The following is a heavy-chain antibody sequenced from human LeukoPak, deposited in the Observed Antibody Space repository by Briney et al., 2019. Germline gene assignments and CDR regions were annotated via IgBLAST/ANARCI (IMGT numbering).Heavy chain of an antibody. V-gene: IGHV3-7*01. CDR1: GFTFSFYW. Sequence: GGSLRLSCAASGFTFSFYWMSWLRQAPGKGRVGVANIKQDGSEKYYVDSVKGRFTISRDNDKNSLYLQNNSRTDEETADYYCARDSHYYDDYDGWGKGTTVTVSS. J-gene: IGHJ6*03. CDR3: ARDSHYYDDYDG. CDR2: IKQDGSEK.